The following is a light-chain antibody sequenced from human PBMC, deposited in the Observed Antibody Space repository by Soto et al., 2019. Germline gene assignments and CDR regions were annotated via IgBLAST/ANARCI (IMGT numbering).Light chain of an antibody. CDR2: DAS. Sequence: DIQITQSPSTLSSSVGDIFTITCRASQSISSWLAWYQQKPGKAPKLLIYDASSLESGVPSRFSGSGSGTEFTLTISSLQPDDFATYYCQQYNSYPWTFGQGTKVDIK. V-gene: IGKV1-5*01. CDR1: QSISSW. J-gene: IGKJ1*01. CDR3: QQYNSYPWT.